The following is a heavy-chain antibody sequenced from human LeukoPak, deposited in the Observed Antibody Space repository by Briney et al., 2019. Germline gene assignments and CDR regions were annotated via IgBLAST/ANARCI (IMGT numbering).Heavy chain of an antibody. V-gene: IGHV3-11*01. J-gene: IGHJ4*02. Sequence: GGSLRLSCAASGFTFSDYYMSWIRQAPGKGLEWVSYISSSGSTIYYADSVKGRFTISRDNAKNSLYLQMNSLRAEDTAVYYCARDTYCGGDCYSRGADYWGQGNLVTVSS. CDR2: ISSSGSTI. CDR3: ARDTYCGGDCYSRGADY. CDR1: GFTFSDYY. D-gene: IGHD2-21*02.